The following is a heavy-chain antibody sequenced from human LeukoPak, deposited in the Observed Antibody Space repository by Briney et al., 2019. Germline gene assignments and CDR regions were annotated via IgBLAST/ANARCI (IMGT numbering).Heavy chain of an antibody. CDR2: IYSGGST. D-gene: IGHD2-15*01. J-gene: IGHJ4*02. CDR3: ARGTEVVVAAMMIEGTFDY. Sequence: GGSLRLSCAASGFTVSSNYMSWVRQAPGKGLEWVSVIYSGGSTYYADSVKGRFTISRDNSKNTLYLQMNSLRAEDTAVYYCARGTEVVVAAMMIEGTFDYWGQGTLVTVSS. CDR1: GFTVSSNY. V-gene: IGHV3-66*01.